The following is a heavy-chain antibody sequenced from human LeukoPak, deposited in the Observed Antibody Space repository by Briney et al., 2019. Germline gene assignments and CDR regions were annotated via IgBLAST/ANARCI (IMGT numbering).Heavy chain of an antibody. CDR3: AKDRVGGILTGYNDY. Sequence: PGGSLRLSCAASGFTFSSYGMHWVRQAPGKGLEWVAVISYDGSNKYYADSVKGRFTISRDNSKNTLYLQMNSLRAEDTAVYYCAKDRVGGILTGYNDYWGQGTLVTVSS. CDR2: ISYDGSNK. V-gene: IGHV3-30*18. CDR1: GFTFSSYG. D-gene: IGHD3-9*01. J-gene: IGHJ4*02.